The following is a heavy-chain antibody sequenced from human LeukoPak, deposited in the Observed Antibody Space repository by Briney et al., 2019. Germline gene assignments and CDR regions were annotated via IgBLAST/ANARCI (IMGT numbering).Heavy chain of an antibody. V-gene: IGHV4-59*13. D-gene: IGHD3-22*01. Sequence: TSETVSLTCTVSGGIISSYYWSWIRQPPGKGLERIGCVYYVGNTYYNPSLKSRVTISVDTSKNQFSLKLSSVTAADTAVYYCARRNFYDGSGHTYYFDHWGQGRLVTVSS. J-gene: IGHJ4*02. CDR1: GGIISSYY. CDR3: ARRNFYDGSGHTYYFDH. CDR2: VYYVGNT.